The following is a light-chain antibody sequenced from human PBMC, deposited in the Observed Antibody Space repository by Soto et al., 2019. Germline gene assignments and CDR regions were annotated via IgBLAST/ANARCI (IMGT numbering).Light chain of an antibody. Sequence: DVVMTQSPLSLPVTLGQPASISCTSSQSLVHSDGNTYSNWFHQRPGQSPRRLIYKVSNRDSGVPDRFSGSGSGTDFTLKISRVEAEDVGVYYCMQGTLWPWTFGQGTKAEIK. CDR1: QSLVHSDGNTY. V-gene: IGKV2-30*02. CDR3: MQGTLWPWT. J-gene: IGKJ1*01. CDR2: KVS.